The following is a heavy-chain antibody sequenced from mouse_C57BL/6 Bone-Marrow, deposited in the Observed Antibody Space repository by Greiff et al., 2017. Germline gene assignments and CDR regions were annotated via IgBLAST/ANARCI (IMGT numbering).Heavy chain of an antibody. D-gene: IGHD3-2*02. CDR2: IDPETGGT. Sequence: QVQLQQSGAELVRPGASVTLSCKASGYTFTDYEMHWVKQTPVHGLEWIGAIDPETGGTAYNQKFKGKAILTADKSSSTAYMERRSRTSEDSADYYCTRGGLRPDDWGQGTTLTVSS. V-gene: IGHV1-15*01. CDR3: TRGGLRPDD. CDR1: GYTFTDYE. J-gene: IGHJ2*01.